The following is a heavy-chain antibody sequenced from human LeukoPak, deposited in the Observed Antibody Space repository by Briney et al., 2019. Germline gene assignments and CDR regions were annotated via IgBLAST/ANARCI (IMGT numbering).Heavy chain of an antibody. Sequence: GSLRLSCAASGFTFSSYALHWVRQAPGKGLEGGAVISYDGSNKYYADSVNGRFTISRDNSINTLYLQMNSLRAEDTAVYYCARGGYSFGYGWFDPWGQGTLVTVSS. D-gene: IGHD5-18*01. V-gene: IGHV3-30-3*01. J-gene: IGHJ5*02. CDR1: GFTFSSYA. CDR3: ARGGYSFGYGWFDP. CDR2: ISYDGSNK.